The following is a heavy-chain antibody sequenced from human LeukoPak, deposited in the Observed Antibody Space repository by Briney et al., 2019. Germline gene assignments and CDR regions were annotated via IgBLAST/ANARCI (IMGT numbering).Heavy chain of an antibody. Sequence: KPSETLSLTCTVSGGSISSSSYYWSWIRQPPGKGLEWIGYIYHSGSTYYNPSLKSRVTISVDRSKNQFSLKLSSVTAADTAVYYCARGDYDSSGYYFDYWGQGTLVTVSS. D-gene: IGHD3-22*01. J-gene: IGHJ4*02. CDR1: GGSISSSSYY. CDR2: IYHSGST. V-gene: IGHV4-30-2*01. CDR3: ARGDYDSSGYYFDY.